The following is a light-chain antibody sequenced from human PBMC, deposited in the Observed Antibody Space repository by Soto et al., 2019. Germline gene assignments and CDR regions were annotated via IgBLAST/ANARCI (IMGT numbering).Light chain of an antibody. J-gene: IGLJ1*01. CDR3: QSYDSSLRGPYV. CDR1: SSNIGAGYD. Sequence: QSVLTQPPSVSGAPGQRVTISCTGSSSNIGAGYDVHWYQQLPGTAPKLLIYGNSNRPSGVPDRFSGSKSGTSASLAITELQAEDEADYYCQSYDSSLRGPYVFGTGTKVTVL. CDR2: GNS. V-gene: IGLV1-40*01.